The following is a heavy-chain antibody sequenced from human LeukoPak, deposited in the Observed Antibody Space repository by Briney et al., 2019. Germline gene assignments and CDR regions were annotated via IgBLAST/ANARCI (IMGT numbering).Heavy chain of an antibody. J-gene: IGHJ4*03. CDR1: GSIFSDYA. D-gene: IGHD1-26*01. CDR3: TKDVQVGPTRGFFDF. Sequence: GGSLRLPCSASGSIFSDYAMRWVRQAPGKGLEYISAISSDGDRTYFTDSVKGRFTISRDNSKSILYLQMDGLRAEDTAIYFCTKDVQVGPTRGFFDFWGQGTLVTVSS. CDR2: ISSDGDRT. V-gene: IGHV3-64*04.